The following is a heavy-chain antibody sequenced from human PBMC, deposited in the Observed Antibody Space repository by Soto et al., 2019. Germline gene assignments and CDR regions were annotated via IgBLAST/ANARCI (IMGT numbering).Heavy chain of an antibody. CDR3: ARGGSSNWHAFDI. D-gene: IGHD6-13*01. J-gene: IGHJ3*02. Sequence: NPSETLSLTCTVSGGSISSYYWSWIRQPAGKGLEWIGRVYTSGSTDYNPSLKSRVTMSVDTSKNQFSLKLSSLTAADTAVYYCARGGSSNWHAFDIWGQGTMVTVSS. CDR2: VYTSGST. V-gene: IGHV4-4*07. CDR1: GGSISSYY.